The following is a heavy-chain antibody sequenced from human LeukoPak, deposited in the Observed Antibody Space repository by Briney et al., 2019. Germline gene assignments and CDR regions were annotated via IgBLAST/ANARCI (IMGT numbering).Heavy chain of an antibody. CDR2: IKHDESER. V-gene: IGHV3-7*05. J-gene: IGHJ6*02. CDR3: ARSAPLTSYNTNSFRYAMDV. CDR1: GFTFSTYW. D-gene: IGHD3-3*01. Sequence: GGSLRLSCAASGFTFSTYWMSWVRQAPGKGVEWVADIKHDESERYYVDSVKGRFTISRDNAKNSLYLQMNSLRAADTAVYYCARSAPLTSYNTNSFRYAMDVWGQGTTVTVSS.